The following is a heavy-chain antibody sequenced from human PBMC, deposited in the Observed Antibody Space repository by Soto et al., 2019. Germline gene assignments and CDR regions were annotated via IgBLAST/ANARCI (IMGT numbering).Heavy chain of an antibody. J-gene: IGHJ6*02. Sequence: SETLSLTCAVYGGSFSGYYWSWIRQPPGKGLEWIGEINHSGSTNYNPSLTSRVTISVDTSKNQFSLKLSSVTAADTAVYYCARKGRRITMVRGVIYYYYGMDVWGRGTTVTVSS. CDR3: ARKGRRITMVRGVIYYYYGMDV. CDR1: GGSFSGYY. V-gene: IGHV4-34*01. D-gene: IGHD3-10*01. CDR2: INHSGST.